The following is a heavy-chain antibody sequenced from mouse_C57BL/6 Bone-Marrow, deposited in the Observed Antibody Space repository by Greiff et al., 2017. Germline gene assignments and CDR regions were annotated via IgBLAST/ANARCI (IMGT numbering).Heavy chain of an antibody. J-gene: IGHJ1*03. CDR3: ARLDGYLSDWYFDV. V-gene: IGHV1-54*01. Sequence: QVQLKQSGAELVRPGTSVKVSCKASGYAFTNYLIEWVKQRPGQGLEWIGVINPGSGGTNYNEKFKGKATLTADKSSSTAYMQLSSLTSEDSAVYFCARLDGYLSDWYFDVWGTGTTVTVSS. CDR2: INPGSGGT. CDR1: GYAFTNYL. D-gene: IGHD2-3*01.